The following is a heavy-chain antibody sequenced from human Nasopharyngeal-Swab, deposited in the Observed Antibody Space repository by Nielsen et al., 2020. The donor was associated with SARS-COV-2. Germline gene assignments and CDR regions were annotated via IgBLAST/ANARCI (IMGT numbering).Heavy chain of an antibody. CDR1: GYTFTSYD. D-gene: IGHD6-13*01. V-gene: IGHV1-8*01. CDR2: MNPNSGNT. Sequence: VSCKASGYTFTSYDINWVRQATGQGLEWMGWMNPNSGNTGYAQKFQGRVTMTRNTSISTANMELSSLRSEDTAVYYCARPYSSSWYWSDYYYYGMDVWGQGTTVTVSS. CDR3: ARPYSSSWYWSDYYYYGMDV. J-gene: IGHJ6*02.